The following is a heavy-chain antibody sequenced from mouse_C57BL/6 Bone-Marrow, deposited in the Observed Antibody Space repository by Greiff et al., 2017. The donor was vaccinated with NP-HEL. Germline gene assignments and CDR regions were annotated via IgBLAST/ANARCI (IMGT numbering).Heavy chain of an antibody. Sequence: EVNLVESGGGLVKPGGSLKLSCAASGFTFSSYAMSWVRQTPEKRLEWVATISDGGSYTYYPDNVKGRFTISRDNAKNNLYLQMSHLKSEDTAMYYCARPTVVPMDYWGQGTSVTVSS. CDR3: ARPTVVPMDY. V-gene: IGHV5-4*03. D-gene: IGHD1-1*01. CDR2: ISDGGSYT. J-gene: IGHJ4*01. CDR1: GFTFSSYA.